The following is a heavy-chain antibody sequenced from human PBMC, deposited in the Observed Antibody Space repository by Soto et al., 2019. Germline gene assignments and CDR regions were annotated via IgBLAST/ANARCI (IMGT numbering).Heavy chain of an antibody. J-gene: IGHJ6*02. V-gene: IGHV4-34*01. CDR2: INHSGST. CDR1: GGLFSGYY. CDR3: ARVGVRGIHYYYGMDV. Sequence: SDTRSVMSTVYGGLFSGYYCSWIRQPSGKGLEWIGEINHSGSTNCNPSLKSRVTISVDTSKNQFSLKLSSVTAADTAVYYCARVGVRGIHYYYGMDVWGQGTTVT. D-gene: IGHD3-10*01.